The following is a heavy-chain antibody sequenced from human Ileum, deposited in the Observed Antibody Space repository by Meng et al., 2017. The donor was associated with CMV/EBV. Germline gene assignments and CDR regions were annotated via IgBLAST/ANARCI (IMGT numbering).Heavy chain of an antibody. CDR2: NTHSGRA. V-gene: IGHV4-34*01. Sequence: QVQLQQWGAGLLKPSDTLSLTCAVFGGSFTDYYWTWFRQSPGKGLEWIGENTHSGRAYYSSSLTGRATISVDMSKYQFSLKLPSVTAADTAIYYCARGLASGWPDYWGQGTLVTVSS. CDR1: GGSFTDYY. CDR3: ARGLASGWPDY. D-gene: IGHD3-10*01. J-gene: IGHJ4*02.